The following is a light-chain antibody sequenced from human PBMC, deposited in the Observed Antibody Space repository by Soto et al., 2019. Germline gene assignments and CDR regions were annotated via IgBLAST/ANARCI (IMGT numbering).Light chain of an antibody. Sequence: QSVLTQPPSVSETGQRVTISCSGSSSNIGSNTVNWYRQLPETAPKLLIYSNTQRPSGVPDRFSGSKSGTSASLAISGLQSEDEADYYCAVWDDSLNGCVFGTGTKLTVL. CDR2: SNT. V-gene: IGLV1-44*01. CDR1: SSNIGSNT. CDR3: AVWDDSLNGCV. J-gene: IGLJ1*01.